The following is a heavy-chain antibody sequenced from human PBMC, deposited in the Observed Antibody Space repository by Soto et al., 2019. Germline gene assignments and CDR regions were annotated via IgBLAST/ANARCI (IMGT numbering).Heavy chain of an antibody. Sequence: QVQLVQSGAEVKKPGSSVKVSCKASGGTFSSYTISWVRQAPGQGLEWMGRIIPILGIANYAQKCQGRVTSTADKSTSTAYMELSSLRYEDTAVYYCARGRAGRSEYYFDYWGQGTLVTVSS. D-gene: IGHD3-10*01. CDR1: GGTFSSYT. CDR3: ARGRAGRSEYYFDY. J-gene: IGHJ4*02. CDR2: IIPILGIA. V-gene: IGHV1-69*02.